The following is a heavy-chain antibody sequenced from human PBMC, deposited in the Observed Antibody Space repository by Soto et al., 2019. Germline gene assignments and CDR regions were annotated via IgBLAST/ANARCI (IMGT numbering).Heavy chain of an antibody. D-gene: IGHD2-15*01. CDR1: GGPISSYY. J-gene: IGHJ5*01. CDR3: VRAGYCSGVSCYIGDPYWFDF. V-gene: IGHV4-4*07. Sequence: PAEPLSLTCTDSGGPISSYYWTWIRQPAGKGLEWIGRIYTSGSTNYNPSPKSRVTMSVDTSKNQFTLKLGSVISADTAVYYGVRAGYCSGVSCYIGDPYWFDFWGQGTLVTVSS. CDR2: IYTSGST.